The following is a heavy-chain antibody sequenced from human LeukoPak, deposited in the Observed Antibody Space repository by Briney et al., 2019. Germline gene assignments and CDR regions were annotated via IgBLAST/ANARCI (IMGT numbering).Heavy chain of an antibody. CDR2: IHHSGST. CDR1: GVSFSDYY. Sequence: SETLCLTCAVYGVSFSDYYWSWIRQPPGKGLEWIGEIHHSGSTNYNPSLKSRVTISLDTSKDQFSLKLSPVAAADTAVYYCARGGEVVVTATQFFDYWGQGTLVTVSS. CDR3: ARGGEVVVTATQFFDY. D-gene: IGHD2-21*02. J-gene: IGHJ4*02. V-gene: IGHV4-34*01.